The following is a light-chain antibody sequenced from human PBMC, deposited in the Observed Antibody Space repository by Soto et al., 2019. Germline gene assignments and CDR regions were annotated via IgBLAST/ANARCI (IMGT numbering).Light chain of an antibody. CDR1: QGLLHSNGYNY. CDR2: LGS. J-gene: IGKJ4*01. CDR3: MRALQPPLT. V-gene: IGKV2-28*01. Sequence: DIVVAESPLSLAVTPATTACLSCRSSQGLLHSNGYNYLDWYLKKPGQSPQLLIYLGSNRAYGVPDRFSGSGSSTDFTMKISSVEAEDVGVYYCMRALQPPLTWGGGTKVDIK.